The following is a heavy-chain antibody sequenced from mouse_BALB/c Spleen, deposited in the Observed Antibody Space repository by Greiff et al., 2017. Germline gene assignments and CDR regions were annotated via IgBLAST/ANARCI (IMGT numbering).Heavy chain of an antibody. V-gene: IGHV1-9*01. Sequence: QVQLQQSGAELMKPGASVKISCKATGYTFSSYWIEWVKQRPGHGLEWIGEILPGSGSTNYNEKFKGKATFTADTTSNTAYMQLSSLTSEDSAVCYCAKGWGRGYFDYWGQGTTLTVSS. J-gene: IGHJ2*01. CDR2: ILPGSGST. D-gene: IGHD2-3*01. CDR3: AKGWGRGYFDY. CDR1: GYTFSSYW.